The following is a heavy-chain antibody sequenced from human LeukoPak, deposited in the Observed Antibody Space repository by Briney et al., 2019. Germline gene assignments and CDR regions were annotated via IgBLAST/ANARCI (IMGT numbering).Heavy chain of an antibody. CDR2: ISSSSSYI. Sequence: GGSLRLSCAPSGFTFSSYSMYCVRKAPGGRLEWVSSISSSSSYIHYAASVKGRFTISRDNAKNSLYLQMNRLRAEDTAVYYCARDKAVAGTDPFDYWGEGTLVTVSS. V-gene: IGHV3-21*01. CDR1: GFTFSSYS. J-gene: IGHJ4*02. CDR3: ARDKAVAGTDPFDY. D-gene: IGHD6-19*01.